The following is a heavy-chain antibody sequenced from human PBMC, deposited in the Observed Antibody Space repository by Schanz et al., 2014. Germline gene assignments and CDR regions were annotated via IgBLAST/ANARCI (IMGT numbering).Heavy chain of an antibody. J-gene: IGHJ4*02. Sequence: QVHLVQSGAEVKKPGSSVKVSCKASGGTFSSDTFSWVRQAPGQGLEWMGRIVPIAGITNYAQRFQGRVTITADKSSDTAYMELSSLRSEDTAVYYCASSGAGYSSSWDFDYWGQGTLVNVSS. CDR3: ASSGAGYSSSWDFDY. CDR1: GGTFSSDT. D-gene: IGHD6-13*01. CDR2: IVPIAGIT. V-gene: IGHV1-69*02.